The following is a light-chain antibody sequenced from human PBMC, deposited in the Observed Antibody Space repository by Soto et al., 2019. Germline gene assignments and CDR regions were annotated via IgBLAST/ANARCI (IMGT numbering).Light chain of an antibody. V-gene: IGLV2-14*01. Sequence: QSALTQPASVSGSPGQPITISCTGTSSDVGGYNYVSWYQQHPGKAPKVMIYDVSNRPSGVSNRFSGSKSGNTASLTISGLQAEDEADYYCNSYTTSSTYGFGTGTKVTVL. CDR2: DVS. CDR3: NSYTTSSTYG. CDR1: SSDVGGYNY. J-gene: IGLJ1*01.